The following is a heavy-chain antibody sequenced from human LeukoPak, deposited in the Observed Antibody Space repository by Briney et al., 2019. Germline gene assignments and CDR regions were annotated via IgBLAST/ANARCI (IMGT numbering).Heavy chain of an antibody. CDR3: MNPNHYGSGR. CDR2: TSNNGGDT. J-gene: IGHJ4*02. Sequence: WGSLRLSCSVSGFTFSSYVMHWVRQAPGKGLESVSGTSNNGGDTYYADSVKGRFTISRDNSENTLYLQMSSLRPEDTAVYYCMNPNHYGSGRWGQGTPVTLSS. CDR1: GFTFSSYV. V-gene: IGHV3-64D*06. D-gene: IGHD3-10*01.